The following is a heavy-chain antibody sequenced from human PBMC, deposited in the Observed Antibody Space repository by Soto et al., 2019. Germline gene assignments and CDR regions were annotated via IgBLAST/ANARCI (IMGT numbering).Heavy chain of an antibody. Sequence: ASVKVSCKASGYTFSDYYIHWVRQAPGQGLEWMGWINPNSGGTKYAQKFQGRVTMTRDTSISTAYMELSRLRSDDTAVYYCARDSPYSSSWYVYFDYWGQGTLVTVSS. V-gene: IGHV1-2*02. D-gene: IGHD6-13*01. CDR2: INPNSGGT. CDR3: ARDSPYSSSWYVYFDY. CDR1: GYTFSDYY. J-gene: IGHJ4*02.